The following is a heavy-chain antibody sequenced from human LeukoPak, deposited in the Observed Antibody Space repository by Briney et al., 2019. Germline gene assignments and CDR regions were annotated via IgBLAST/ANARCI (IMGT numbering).Heavy chain of an antibody. V-gene: IGHV1-2*06. CDR3: ARDYCSSTSCLFDY. J-gene: IGHJ4*02. CDR2: ITPNGGDT. CDR1: GYTFTGYH. D-gene: IGHD2-2*01. Sequence: ASVKVSCKASGYTFTGYHLHWVRQAPGQGLEWMXRITPNGGDTNYAQKFQGXVTLTRDTSISTAYMELSRLKSDDTAVYYCARDYCSSTSCLFDYWGQGTLVTVSS.